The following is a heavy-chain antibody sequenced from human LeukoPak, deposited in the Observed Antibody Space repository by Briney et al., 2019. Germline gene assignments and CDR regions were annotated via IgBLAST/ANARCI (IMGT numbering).Heavy chain of an antibody. CDR3: TTVPGWYQGSYYFDY. D-gene: IGHD6-19*01. CDR1: GFTFSNAW. V-gene: IGHV3-15*01. CDR2: IKSKTDGGTT. Sequence: GGSLRLSCAASGFTFSNAWMRWVRQAPGKGLEWVGRIKSKTDGGTTDYAAPVKGRFTISRDDSKNTLYLQMNSLKTEDTAVYYCTTVPGWYQGSYYFDYWGQGTLVTVSS. J-gene: IGHJ4*02.